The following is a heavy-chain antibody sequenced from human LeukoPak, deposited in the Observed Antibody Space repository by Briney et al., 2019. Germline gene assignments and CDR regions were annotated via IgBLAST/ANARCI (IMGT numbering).Heavy chain of an antibody. CDR1: GFTFINYS. CDR2: ISGSGGST. J-gene: IGHJ4*02. CDR3: AKELQRWLQSTFDY. D-gene: IGHD5-24*01. Sequence: GGSLRLSCTASGFTFINYSMNWVRQAPGKGLEWVSAISGSGGSTYYADSVKGRFTISRDNSKNTLYLQMNSLRAEDTAVYYCAKELQRWLQSTFDYWGQGTLVTVSS. V-gene: IGHV3-23*01.